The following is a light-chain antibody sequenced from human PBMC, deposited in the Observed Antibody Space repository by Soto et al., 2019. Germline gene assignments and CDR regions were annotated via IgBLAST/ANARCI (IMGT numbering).Light chain of an antibody. CDR1: QSVSSSY. V-gene: IGKV3-20*01. J-gene: IGKJ2*01. Sequence: EIVLTQSPGTLSLSPGERATLSCRASQSVSSSYLAWYQQKPGQAPRLLIYGASSRATGIPDRFSGSGSGTDFTLTISRLEPEDFSVYYCPQYGSSPPYTFGQETKLEIK. CDR3: PQYGSSPPYT. CDR2: GAS.